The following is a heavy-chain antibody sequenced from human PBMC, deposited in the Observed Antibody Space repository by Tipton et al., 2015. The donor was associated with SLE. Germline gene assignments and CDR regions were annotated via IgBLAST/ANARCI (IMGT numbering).Heavy chain of an antibody. Sequence: SLRLSCEASGFTFSSHPMHWVRQAPGKGLEWVASISHTGGNEYYADSVKGRFTISRDNSKDTLYLVMSSLRAEDTAVYYCAREYPGYFYYMDVWGKGITVTVSS. V-gene: IGHV3-30*04. D-gene: IGHD2-2*01. J-gene: IGHJ6*03. CDR2: ISHTGGNE. CDR1: GFTFSSHP. CDR3: AREYPGYFYYMDV.